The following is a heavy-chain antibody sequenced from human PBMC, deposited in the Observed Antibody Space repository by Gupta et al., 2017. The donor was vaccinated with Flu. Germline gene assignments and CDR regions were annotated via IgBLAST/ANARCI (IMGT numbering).Heavy chain of an antibody. Sequence: GGSLRLSCAASGFTVSSNYMSWVRQAPGKGLEWVSVIYSGASTYYADSVKGRFTISRDNSKNTLYLQMNSLRAEDTAVYYCARYCGGDCYSRLDYWGQGTLVTVSS. CDR3: ARYCGGDCYSRLDY. D-gene: IGHD2-21*02. V-gene: IGHV3-66*02. J-gene: IGHJ4*02. CDR2: IYSGAST. CDR1: GFTVSSNY.